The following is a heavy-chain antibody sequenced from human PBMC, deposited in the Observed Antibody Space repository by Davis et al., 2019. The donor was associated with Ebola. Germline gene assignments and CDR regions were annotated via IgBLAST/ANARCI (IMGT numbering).Heavy chain of an antibody. J-gene: IGHJ6*01. CDR3: TLLQEHL. CDR2: ISHSGHSI. V-gene: IGHV3-48*04. CDR1: GFTFSSYA. Sequence: GGSLRLSCAASGFTFSSYAMSWVRQAPGKGLETISYISHSGHSIYYADSVRGRFTISRDNAKNSLHLQMNSLHQGPIGLPPGTLLQEHLWG.